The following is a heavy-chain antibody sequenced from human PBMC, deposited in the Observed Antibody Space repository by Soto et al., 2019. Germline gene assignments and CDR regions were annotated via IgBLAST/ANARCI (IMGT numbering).Heavy chain of an antibody. J-gene: IGHJ4*02. V-gene: IGHV3-48*02. Sequence: EVQLVESGGGLVQPGGSLRLSCAASGFTFSSYSMNWVRQAPGKGLEWVSHIGGSVSTIYYADSVKGRFTISRDNAKNSLYMQMNSLRDEDTAVYYCVSRGIVVGLWDYWGQGTLVTVSS. CDR1: GFTFSSYS. D-gene: IGHD1-26*01. CDR3: VSRGIVVGLWDY. CDR2: IGGSVSTI.